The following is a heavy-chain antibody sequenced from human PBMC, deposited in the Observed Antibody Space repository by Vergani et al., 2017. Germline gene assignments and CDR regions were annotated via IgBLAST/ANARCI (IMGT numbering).Heavy chain of an antibody. D-gene: IGHD4-23*01. Sequence: QVQLQESGPGLVKPSQTLSLTCTVSGASINNDFYYWHWIRQPAGKGLEWIGRIYVSGITDYNSSLQSRVSMSVDTSKKQFSLTLTSVTAADTAVYYCARDNKQLRPRAFELWGQGTMVTVSS. CDR3: ARDNKQLRPRAFEL. CDR2: IYVSGIT. J-gene: IGHJ3*01. V-gene: IGHV4-61*02. CDR1: GASINNDFYY.